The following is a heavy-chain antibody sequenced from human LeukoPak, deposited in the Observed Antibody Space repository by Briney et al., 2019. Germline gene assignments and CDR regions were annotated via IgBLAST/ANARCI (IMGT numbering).Heavy chain of an antibody. J-gene: IGHJ6*03. CDR3: ARGRELRLYYYYYMDV. CDR1: GGFISSGSYY. CDR2: IYTSGST. D-gene: IGHD1-26*01. V-gene: IGHV4-61*02. Sequence: SQTLSLTCTVSGGFISSGSYYWSWIRQPAGKGLEWIGRIYTSGSTNYNPSLKSRVTISVDTSKNQFSLKLSSVTAADTAVYYCARGRELRLYYYYYMDVWGKGTTVTVSS.